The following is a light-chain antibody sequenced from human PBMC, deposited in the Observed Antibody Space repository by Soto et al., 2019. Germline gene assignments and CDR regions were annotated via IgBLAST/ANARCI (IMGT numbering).Light chain of an antibody. Sequence: EIVLTQSPGTLSLSPGERATLSCRASQSVSSSYLAWYQQKPGQAPRLLIYGASSRATGIPDRFSGSGSGKDFTLTISRLEPEDFAVYYCQQYGSSHTFGQGTKLEIK. CDR1: QSVSSSY. J-gene: IGKJ2*01. CDR2: GAS. V-gene: IGKV3-20*01. CDR3: QQYGSSHT.